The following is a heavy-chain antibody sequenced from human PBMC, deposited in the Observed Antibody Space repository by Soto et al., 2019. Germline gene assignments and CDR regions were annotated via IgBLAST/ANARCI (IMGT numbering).Heavy chain of an antibody. CDR1: GFTSSAYA. CDR2: ISSRSDTL. D-gene: IGHD2-15*01. J-gene: IGHJ6*02. Sequence: GGSLRLSCEGSGFTSSAYAMNWVRQAPGKGLEWVPYISSRSDTLYYADSVKGRFTISRDNAKNSVYLQVNNLRDEDTAVYYCARDWDIVILSVPIPNYNYGMDVWGQGTTVTVSS. CDR3: ARDWDIVILSVPIPNYNYGMDV. V-gene: IGHV3-48*02.